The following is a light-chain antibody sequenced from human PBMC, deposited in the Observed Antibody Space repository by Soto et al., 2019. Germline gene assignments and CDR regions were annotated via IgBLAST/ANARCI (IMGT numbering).Light chain of an antibody. Sequence: SYELTQSPSVSVAPGETARITCEENTIGSKGVHWYQQKLGQAPVLVIYYDSDRPSEIPDRFSGSKSGNTATLTISSVEAGDEADYHCQVCGSIRAHPVFGGGTKVTVL. V-gene: IGLV3-21*04. J-gene: IGLJ3*02. CDR2: YDS. CDR3: QVCGSIRAHPV. CDR1: TIGSKG.